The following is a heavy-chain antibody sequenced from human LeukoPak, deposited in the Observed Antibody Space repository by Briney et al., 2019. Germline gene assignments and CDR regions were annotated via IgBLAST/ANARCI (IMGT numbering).Heavy chain of an antibody. D-gene: IGHD5-18*01. V-gene: IGHV3-9*01. CDR3: AREGYSYGRDAFDI. CDR2: ISWNSGSI. J-gene: IGHJ3*02. CDR1: GFTFDDYA. Sequence: PGGSLRLSCAASGFTFDDYAMHWVRQAPGKGLEWVSGISWNSGSIGYADSVKGRFTISRDNAKNSLYLQMNSLRAEDTALYYCAREGYSYGRDAFDIWGQGTMVTVSS.